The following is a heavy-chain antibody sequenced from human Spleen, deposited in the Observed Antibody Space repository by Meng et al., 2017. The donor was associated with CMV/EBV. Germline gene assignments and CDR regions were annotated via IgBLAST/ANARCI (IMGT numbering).Heavy chain of an antibody. CDR1: GFTFSSYS. J-gene: IGHJ4*02. Sequence: GESLKISCAASGFTFSSYSMNWVRQAPGKGLEWVSSISSRSTYISYADSVKGRFTVSRDNAKNSLYLQMDSLRAEDTAIYYCARDRGYSHGYAFDYWGQGTLVTVS. CDR2: ISSRSTYI. V-gene: IGHV3-21*01. D-gene: IGHD5-18*01. CDR3: ARDRGYSHGYAFDY.